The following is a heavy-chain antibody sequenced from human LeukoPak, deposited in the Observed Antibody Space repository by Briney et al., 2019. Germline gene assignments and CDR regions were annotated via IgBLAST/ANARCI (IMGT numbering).Heavy chain of an antibody. CDR1: GGTFSSYA. V-gene: IGHV1-69*06. CDR3: ASSQDTAMATMDY. J-gene: IGHJ4*02. CDR2: IIPIFGTA. D-gene: IGHD5-18*01. Sequence: ASVKVSCKASGGTFSSYAISWVRQAPGQGLEWMGGIIPIFGTANYAQKFQGRVTITADKSTSTAYMELSSLRSEDTAVYYCASSQDTAMATMDYWGQGTLVTVSS.